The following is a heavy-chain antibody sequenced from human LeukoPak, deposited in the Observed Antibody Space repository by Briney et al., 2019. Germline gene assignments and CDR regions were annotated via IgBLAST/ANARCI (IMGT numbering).Heavy chain of an antibody. V-gene: IGHV4-39*07. CDR3: ARALGIAARPRPYYFDY. D-gene: IGHD6-6*01. CDR1: GGSISSSSYY. CDR2: IYYSGST. Sequence: SETLSLTCTVSGGSISSSSYYWGWIRQPPGKGLEWIGSIYYSGSTYYNPSLKSRVTISVDTSKNQFSLKLSSVHAAGTAVYYCARALGIAARPRPYYFDYWGQGTLVTVSS. J-gene: IGHJ4*02.